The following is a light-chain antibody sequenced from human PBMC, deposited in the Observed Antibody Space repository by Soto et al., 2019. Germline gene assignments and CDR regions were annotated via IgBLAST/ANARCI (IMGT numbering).Light chain of an antibody. V-gene: IGLV2-8*01. J-gene: IGLJ2*01. CDR3: SSYAGSNNVV. CDR2: EVS. CDR1: SSDVGGYNY. Sequence: QSALTQPPSASGSPGQSVTISCTGTSSDVGGYNYVSWYQQHPGKAPKLMIYEVSKRHSGVPDRFSGSKSGNTASLTVSGLQAEDEADYYCSSYAGSNNVVFGGGTKVTVL.